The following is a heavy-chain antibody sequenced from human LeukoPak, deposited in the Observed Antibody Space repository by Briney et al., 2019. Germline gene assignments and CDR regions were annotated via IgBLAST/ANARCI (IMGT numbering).Heavy chain of an antibody. J-gene: IGHJ6*02. V-gene: IGHV3-9*01. D-gene: IGHD5-24*01. CDR2: ISRNSGSI. CDR3: ARVSSRDGQNYGYYYYGLDV. Sequence: GGSLRLSCAASGFTFDDYAMHWVRQAPGKGLEWVSGISRNSGSIGYADSVKGRFTISRDNAKNSLYLQMNSLRAEDTAVYYCARVSSRDGQNYGYYYYGLDVWGQGTTVTVSS. CDR1: GFTFDDYA.